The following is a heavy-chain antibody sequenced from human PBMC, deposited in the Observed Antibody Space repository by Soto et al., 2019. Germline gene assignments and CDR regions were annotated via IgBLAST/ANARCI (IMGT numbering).Heavy chain of an antibody. D-gene: IGHD4-17*01. Sequence: QVQLVQSGAEVKKPGASVKVSCKASGYAFSQLYIHWMRQAPGQGLEWMGWINPNSGRTKFAQNFQGWGTMTRDTSIKTVYMELSGLRSDATAVYYCARESGGTTATLDYYYFYMDVWGKGTTVTVSS. J-gene: IGHJ6*03. V-gene: IGHV1-2*04. CDR2: INPNSGRT. CDR3: ARESGGTTATLDYYYFYMDV. CDR1: GYAFSQLY.